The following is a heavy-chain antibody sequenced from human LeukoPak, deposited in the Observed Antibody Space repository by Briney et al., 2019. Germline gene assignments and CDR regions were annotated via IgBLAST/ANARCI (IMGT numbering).Heavy chain of an antibody. Sequence: GGSLRLSCAASGFTFSNYWMHWVRQAPGKGLVWVSRINSDGSSTTYADSVKGRFTISRDNGQDTLYLQMNSLRAEDTAVYYCAREGRGYSYAFEYWGQGTLVTVSS. V-gene: IGHV3-74*01. D-gene: IGHD5-18*01. CDR1: GFTFSNYW. J-gene: IGHJ4*02. CDR2: INSDGSST. CDR3: AREGRGYSYAFEY.